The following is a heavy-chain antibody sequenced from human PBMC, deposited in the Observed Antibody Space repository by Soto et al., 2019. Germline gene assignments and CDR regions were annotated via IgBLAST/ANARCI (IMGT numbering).Heavy chain of an antibody. J-gene: IGHJ6*02. CDR3: ARHEATYYNFYGMDV. CDR1: GSSFTTYW. Sequence: GESLKISCKSYGSSFTTYWIAWVRQMPGKGLEWMGSIHPGESDTRYSPSFQGQVTISADRSITTAYLQWSSLKASDTAMYYCARHEATYYNFYGMDVWGQGTTVTVSS. V-gene: IGHV5-51*01. CDR2: IHPGESDT.